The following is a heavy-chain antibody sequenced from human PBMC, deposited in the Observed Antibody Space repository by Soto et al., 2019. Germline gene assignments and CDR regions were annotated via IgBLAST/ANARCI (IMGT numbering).Heavy chain of an antibody. CDR2: IIPIFGTA. D-gene: IGHD2-15*01. CDR3: ARAPVVVVAATPIGYYYYGMDV. CDR1: GGTFSSYA. J-gene: IGHJ6*02. Sequence: SVKVSCKASGGTFSSYAISWVRQAPGQGLEWMGGIIPIFGTANYAQKFQGRVTITADESTSTAYMELSSLRSEDTAVYYCARAPVVVVAATPIGYYYYGMDVWG. V-gene: IGHV1-69*13.